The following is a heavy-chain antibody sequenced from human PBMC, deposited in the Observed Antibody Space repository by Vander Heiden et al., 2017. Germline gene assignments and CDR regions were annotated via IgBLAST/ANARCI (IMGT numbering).Heavy chain of an antibody. V-gene: IGHV3-7*01. D-gene: IGHD3-10*01. CDR3: ARDWVEIWFGELLDY. CDR1: GFTFSGYG. Sequence: EVQLVESGGGLVQPGGSLRLSCAASGFTFSGYGMSWVREAPGKGLEWVANIKQDGSEKYYVDSVKGRFTISRDNAKNSLYLQMNSLRAEDTAVYYCARDWVEIWFGELLDYWGQGTLVTVSS. CDR2: IKQDGSEK. J-gene: IGHJ4*02.